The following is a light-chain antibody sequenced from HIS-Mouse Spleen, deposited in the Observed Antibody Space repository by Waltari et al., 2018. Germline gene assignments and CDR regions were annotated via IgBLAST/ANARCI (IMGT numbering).Light chain of an antibody. J-gene: IGLJ1*01. V-gene: IGLV2-14*03. CDR2: DVS. CDR3: SSYTSSSTHYV. CDR1: SSDVGGYNY. Sequence: QSALTQPASVSGSPGQSITIPCTGPSSDVGGYNYLPWYQQHPGKAPKLMIYDVSNRPSGVSNRFSGSKSGNTASLTISGLQAEDEADYYCSSYTSSSTHYVFGTGTKVTVL.